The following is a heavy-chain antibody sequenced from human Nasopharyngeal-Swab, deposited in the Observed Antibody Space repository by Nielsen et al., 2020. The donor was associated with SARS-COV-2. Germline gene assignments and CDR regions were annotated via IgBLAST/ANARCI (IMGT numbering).Heavy chain of an antibody. CDR3: AHRPFSSTWFFDY. Sequence: WIRQPPGKAPEWLAVIYWNGDERYNPSLETRLTITKDSSKNEVVLTMTNMDPVDTATYYCAHRPFSSTWFFDYWGQGISVTVSS. D-gene: IGHD2-2*01. V-gene: IGHV2-5*01. CDR2: IYWNGDE. J-gene: IGHJ4*02.